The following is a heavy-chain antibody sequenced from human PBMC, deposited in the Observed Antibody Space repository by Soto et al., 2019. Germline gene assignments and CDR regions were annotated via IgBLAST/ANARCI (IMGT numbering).Heavy chain of an antibody. CDR2: IKSDGTII. Sequence: EVQLVESGGGLVQPGGSLRLSCAASGFTLSPYWMHWVRQAPGKGLVWVSRIKSDGTIINYADSVKGRATISRDNARNTLYLQVGSLRAEDTALNYCARAALNGASYFDLWGQGTLVTVSS. CDR3: ARAALNGASYFDL. J-gene: IGHJ4*02. CDR1: GFTLSPYW. V-gene: IGHV3-74*01. D-gene: IGHD1-26*01.